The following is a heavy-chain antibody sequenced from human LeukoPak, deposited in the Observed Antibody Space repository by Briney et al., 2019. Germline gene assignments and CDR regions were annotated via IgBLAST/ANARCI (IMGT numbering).Heavy chain of an antibody. V-gene: IGHV4-59*08. CDR1: AGSISNYY. Sequence: SESLSLTCTVSAGSISNYYWSWIRQPPGKGLEWIGDISYSGSTNYNPSLRSRVTISVDTSKNQFSLKLSSVTAADTAVYYCARLGPAAGTSFDYWGQGTLVTVSS. D-gene: IGHD6-13*01. CDR3: ARLGPAAGTSFDY. J-gene: IGHJ4*02. CDR2: ISYSGST.